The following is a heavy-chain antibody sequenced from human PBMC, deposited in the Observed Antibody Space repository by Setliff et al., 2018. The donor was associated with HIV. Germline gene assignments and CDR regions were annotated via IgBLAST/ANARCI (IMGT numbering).Heavy chain of an antibody. J-gene: IGHJ4*02. D-gene: IGHD3-3*01. CDR3: ARPDFWSGHYNY. V-gene: IGHV3-74*01. Sequence: PGGSLRLSCAASGFTFSSYWMHWVRQAPGKGLVWVSRINSDGSITSFADSVKGRFTISRDNAKNTLYLQMNSLRAEDTAVYYCARPDFWSGHYNYWGQGTLVTVSS. CDR2: INSDGSIT. CDR1: GFTFSSYW.